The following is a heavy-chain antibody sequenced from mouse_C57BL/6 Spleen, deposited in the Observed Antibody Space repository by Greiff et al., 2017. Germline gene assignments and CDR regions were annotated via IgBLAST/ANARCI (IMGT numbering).Heavy chain of an antibody. V-gene: IGHV1-82*01. J-gene: IGHJ1*03. CDR2: IYPGDGDT. D-gene: IGHD2-3*01. CDR1: GYAFSSSW. Sequence: QVQLQQSGPELVKPGASVKISCKASGYAFSSSWMNWVKQRPGKGLEWIGRIYPGDGDTNYNGKFKGKATLTADKSSSTAYMQLSSLTSEDSAVYFCAREVYDGYYCWYFDVWGTGTTVTVSS. CDR3: AREVYDGYYCWYFDV.